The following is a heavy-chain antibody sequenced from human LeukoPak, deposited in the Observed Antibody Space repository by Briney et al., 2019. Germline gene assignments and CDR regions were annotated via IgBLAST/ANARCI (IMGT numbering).Heavy chain of an antibody. J-gene: IGHJ6*01. D-gene: IGHD5-12*01. CDR2: ISSSGSTI. V-gene: IGHV3-11*01. Sequence: PGGSLRLSCAASGFTFSDYYMSWIRQAPGKGLEWVSYISSSGSTIYYADSVKGRFTISRDNAKNSLYLQMNSLRAEDTAVYYCARVVATPNGYYYYYGMDVWGQGTTVTVSS. CDR3: ARVVATPNGYYYYYGMDV. CDR1: GFTFSDYY.